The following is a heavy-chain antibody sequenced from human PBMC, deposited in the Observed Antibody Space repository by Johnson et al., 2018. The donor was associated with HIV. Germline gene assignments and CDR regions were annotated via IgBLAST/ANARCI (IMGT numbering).Heavy chain of an antibody. CDR2: IRSKANSYAT. V-gene: IGHV3-73*02. Sequence: VQLVESGGGLVQPGGSLKLSCAASGFTFSGSAMHWVRQASGKGLEWVGRIRSKANSYATAYAASVKGRITISRDDSKNTGYLQMNSLKTEETAVYYCPRGQGFWAFDIWGQGTMVTVSS. CDR1: GFTFSGSA. J-gene: IGHJ3*02. CDR3: PRGQGFWAFDI. D-gene: IGHD3-3*01.